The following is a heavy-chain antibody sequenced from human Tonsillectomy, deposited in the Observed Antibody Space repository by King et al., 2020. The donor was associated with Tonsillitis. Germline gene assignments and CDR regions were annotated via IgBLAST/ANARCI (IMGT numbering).Heavy chain of an antibody. CDR2: ISGSGGNT. D-gene: IGHD2-15*01. V-gene: IGHV3-23*04. Sequence: VQLVESGGGLVQPGGSLRLSCAASGFTFSSYAMSWVRQAPGKGLEWVSAISGSGGNTYYADSVKGRFTISRDNSKNTLYLQMNSLRAEDTAVYYCAKDSVLVVAATCNFDYWGQGTLVTVSS. CDR1: GFTFSSYA. CDR3: AKDSVLVVAATCNFDY. J-gene: IGHJ4*02.